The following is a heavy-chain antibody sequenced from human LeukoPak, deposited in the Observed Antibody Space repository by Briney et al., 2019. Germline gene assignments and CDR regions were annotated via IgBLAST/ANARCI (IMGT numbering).Heavy chain of an antibody. CDR2: IIPILGIA. D-gene: IGHD2-2*02. CDR1: GGTFSSYT. J-gene: IGHJ4*02. V-gene: IGHV1-69*02. CDR3: GRSFGIAYTGV. Sequence: ASVKVSCKASGGTFSSYTISWVRQAPGQGLEWMGRIIPILGIANYAQKFQGRVTITADKSTSTAYMELSSLRSEDAAVYYCGRSFGIAYTGVWGQGTLVTVSS.